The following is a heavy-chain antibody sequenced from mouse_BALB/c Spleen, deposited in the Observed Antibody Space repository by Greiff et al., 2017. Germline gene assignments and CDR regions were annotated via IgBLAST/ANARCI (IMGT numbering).Heavy chain of an antibody. CDR1: GYSITSDYA. Sequence: DVQLVESGPGLVKPSQSLSLTCTVTGYSITSDYAWNWIRQFPGNKLEWMGYISYSGSTSYNPSLKSRISITRDTSKNQFFLQLNSVTTEDTATYYCARRDYFDYWGQGTTLTVSS. CDR2: ISYSGST. J-gene: IGHJ2*01. V-gene: IGHV3-2*02. CDR3: ARRDYFDY.